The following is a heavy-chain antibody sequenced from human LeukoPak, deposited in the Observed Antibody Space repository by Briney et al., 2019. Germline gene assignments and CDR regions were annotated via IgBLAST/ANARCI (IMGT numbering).Heavy chain of an antibody. J-gene: IGHJ4*02. CDR3: AREATIVATIIDY. D-gene: IGHD5-12*01. V-gene: IGHV1-18*01. CDR2: INTYNGNT. Sequence: ASVKVSCXASGYTFTNYGITWMRQAPGQGLEWMGWINTYNGNTNYAQKLQGRVTITTDTSTSTAYMELRSLRSDDTAVYYCAREATIVATIIDYWGQGTLVTVSS. CDR1: GYTFTNYG.